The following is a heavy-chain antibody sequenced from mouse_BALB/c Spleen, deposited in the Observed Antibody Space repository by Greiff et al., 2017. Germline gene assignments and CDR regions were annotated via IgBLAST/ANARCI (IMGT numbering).Heavy chain of an antibody. V-gene: IGHV2-6-7*01. D-gene: IGHD2-3*01. CDR1: GFSLTGYG. Sequence: QVQLKQSGPGLVAPSQSLSITCTVSGFSLTGYGVNWVRQPPGKGLEWLGMIWGDGSTDYNSALKSRLSISKDNSKSQVFLKMNSLQTDDTARYYCARGRYDGLWYFDVWGAGTTVTVSS. CDR2: IWGDGST. CDR3: ARGRYDGLWYFDV. J-gene: IGHJ1*01.